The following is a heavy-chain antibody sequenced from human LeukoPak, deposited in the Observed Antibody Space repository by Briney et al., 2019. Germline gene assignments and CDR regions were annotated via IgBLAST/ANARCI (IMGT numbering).Heavy chain of an antibody. J-gene: IGHJ4*02. CDR3: ARGEYYDILTGYSD. V-gene: IGHV4-38-2*02. D-gene: IGHD3-9*01. Sequence: PSETLSLTCTVSGYSISSGYYWGWIRQPPGKGLEWIGSIYHSGSTYYNPSLKSRVTISVDTSKNQFSLKLSSVTAADTAVYYCARGEYYDILTGYSDWGQGTLVTVSS. CDR2: IYHSGST. CDR1: GYSISSGYY.